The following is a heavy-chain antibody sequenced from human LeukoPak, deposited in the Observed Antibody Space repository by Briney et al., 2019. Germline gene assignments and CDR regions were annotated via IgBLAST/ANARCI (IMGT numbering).Heavy chain of an antibody. V-gene: IGHV3-23*01. J-gene: IGHJ4*02. D-gene: IGHD3-22*01. CDR2: ISGSGGST. CDR1: GFTFSSYA. Sequence: GGSLRLSCAASGFTFSSYAMSWVRQAPGKGLEWVSAISGSGGSTYYADSVKGRFTISRDNSKNTLYLQMNSLRAEDTAVYYCAKDPLTYYYDSSGYYSNPVSYWGQGTLVTVSS. CDR3: AKDPLTYYYDSSGYYSNPVSY.